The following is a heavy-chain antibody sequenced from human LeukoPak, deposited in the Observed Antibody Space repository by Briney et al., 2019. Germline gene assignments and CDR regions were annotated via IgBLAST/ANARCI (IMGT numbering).Heavy chain of an antibody. Sequence: ASVTVSCKASGYTFTGYYMHWVRQAPGQGLEWMGRINPNSGGTNYAQKFQGRVTMTRDTSISTAYMELSRLRSDDTAVYYCARADYYGSGSYNDWGQGTLVTVSS. D-gene: IGHD3-10*01. CDR3: ARADYYGSGSYND. CDR1: GYTFTGYY. V-gene: IGHV1-2*06. CDR2: INPNSGGT. J-gene: IGHJ4*02.